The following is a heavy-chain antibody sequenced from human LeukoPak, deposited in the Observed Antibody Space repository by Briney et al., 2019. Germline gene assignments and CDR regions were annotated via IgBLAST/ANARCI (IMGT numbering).Heavy chain of an antibody. V-gene: IGHV1-2*02. CDR1: GYTFTGYY. CDR3: ARPAEMATRKVYYFDY. J-gene: IGHJ4*02. D-gene: IGHD5-24*01. Sequence: ASVKVSCKASGYTFTGYYMHWVRQAPGQGLEWMGWINPNSGGTNYAQKFQGRVTMTRDTSISTAYMELSRLRSDDTAVYYCARPAEMATRKVYYFDYGGQGTLVTVSS. CDR2: INPNSGGT.